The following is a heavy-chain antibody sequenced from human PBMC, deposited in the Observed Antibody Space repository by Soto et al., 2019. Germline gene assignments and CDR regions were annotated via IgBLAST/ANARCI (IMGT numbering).Heavy chain of an antibody. CDR3: ARERAIAATGIFYY. CDR1: GFTFSNFA. Sequence: QVRLVESGGGVVQPGGSLRLSCAASGFTFSNFAMHWVRQAPGKGLEWVAVTSYDGNNKDYADSVKGRFTISRDNSKNPLFLQVTSLRPEDTAVYYCARERAIAATGIFYYWGQGTLVTVSS. J-gene: IGHJ4*02. V-gene: IGHV3-30-3*01. D-gene: IGHD6-13*01. CDR2: TSYDGNNK.